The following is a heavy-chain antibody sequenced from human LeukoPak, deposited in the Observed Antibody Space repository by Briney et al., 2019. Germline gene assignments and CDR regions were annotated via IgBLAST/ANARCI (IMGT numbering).Heavy chain of an antibody. CDR3: ARDQPLRYFGWLSFPFDY. J-gene: IGHJ4*02. D-gene: IGHD3-9*01. CDR1: GYTFTGYY. Sequence: ASVKVSCKASGYTFTGYYMHWVRQAPGQGLEWMGWINPNSGGTNYAQKFQGRVTMTRDTSISTAYMELSRLRSDDTAVYYCARDQPLRYFGWLSFPFDYWGQGTLVTVSS. CDR2: INPNSGGT. V-gene: IGHV1-2*02.